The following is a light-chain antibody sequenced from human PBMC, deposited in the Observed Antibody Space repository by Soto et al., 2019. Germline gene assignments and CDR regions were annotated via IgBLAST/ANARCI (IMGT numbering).Light chain of an antibody. CDR2: DAS. CDR1: QSVGSN. J-gene: IGKJ3*01. Sequence: EIVMTQSPATLSVSPGERATLSCRASQSVGSNLAWYQQKPGQAPRLLIYDASSRPTGIPARFSGSESGTEFTLTISSLQSEDFAVYYCQQYDNWPLTFGPGTKVDIK. CDR3: QQYDNWPLT. V-gene: IGKV3-15*01.